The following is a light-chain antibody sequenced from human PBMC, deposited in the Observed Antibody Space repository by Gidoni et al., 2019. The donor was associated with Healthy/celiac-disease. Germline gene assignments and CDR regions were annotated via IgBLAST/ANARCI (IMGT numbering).Light chain of an antibody. CDR3: QSADSSGTYQV. J-gene: IGLJ2*01. Sequence: SYELTQPPPGSVSPGQTARITCSGDALPKQYAYWYQQKPGQAPVLVIYKDSERPSGIPERFSGSSSGTTVTLTISGVQAEDEADYYCQSADSSGTYQVFGGGTKLTVL. CDR2: KDS. V-gene: IGLV3-25*03. CDR1: ALPKQY.